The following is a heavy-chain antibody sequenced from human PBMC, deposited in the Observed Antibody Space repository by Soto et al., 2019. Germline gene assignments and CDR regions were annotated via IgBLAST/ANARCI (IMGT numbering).Heavy chain of an antibody. CDR3: AGWVGGNYFHY. D-gene: IGHD1-26*01. CDR1: GYACTNYA. J-gene: IGHJ4*02. V-gene: IGHV1-3*01. CDR2: INAGNGNT. Sequence: QVQLVQSGAEVKKPGASVKISCKASGYACTNYAMHWVRQAPGQRLEWMGWINAGNGNTKYSQKFQGRVTITRDTSASTAYMELRSLRSEDTAVYFCAGWVGGNYFHYWGQGTLVTDSS.